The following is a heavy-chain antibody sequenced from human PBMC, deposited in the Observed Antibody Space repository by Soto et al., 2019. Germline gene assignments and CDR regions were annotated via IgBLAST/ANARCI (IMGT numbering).Heavy chain of an antibody. CDR2: IYWDDDK. D-gene: IGHD6-19*01. J-gene: IGHJ4*02. V-gene: IGHV2-5*02. CDR1: GFSLSSTRMA. CDR3: AHIVVAGLGYYFDY. Sequence: QITLKESGPPLVKPTQTLTLTCTFSGFSLSSTRMAVGWIRQPPGKALEWLALIYWDDDKRYSPFLKSRLTITTDTSKSQVVLTMSNMDPLDTARYYCAHIVVAGLGYYFDYWGQGTLVTVSS.